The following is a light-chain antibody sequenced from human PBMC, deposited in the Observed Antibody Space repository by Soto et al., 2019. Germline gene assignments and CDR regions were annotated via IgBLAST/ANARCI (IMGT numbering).Light chain of an antibody. J-gene: IGLJ1*01. CDR2: EVN. Sequence: QSALTQPASVSGSPGQPITISCTGTSSDVGAYNFVSWYQQYPGKAPKVMIYEVNNRPSGVSNRFSGSKSGNTASLTISGLQAEDEADYYCSSFTRSSTYVFGSGTKLTVL. CDR3: SSFTRSSTYV. CDR1: SSDVGAYNF. V-gene: IGLV2-14*01.